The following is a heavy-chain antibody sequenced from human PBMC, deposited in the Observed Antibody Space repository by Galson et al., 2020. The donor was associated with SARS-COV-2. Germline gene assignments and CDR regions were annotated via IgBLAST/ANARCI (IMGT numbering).Heavy chain of an antibody. J-gene: IGHJ3*02. V-gene: IGHV3-21*01. D-gene: IGHD3-22*01. CDR3: ARLYYYDSSDRDAFDI. Sequence: GESLKISCAASGFTFSSYSMNWVRQAPGKGLEWVSSISSSSSYIYYADSVKGRFTISRDNAKNSLYLQMNSLRAEDTAVYYCARLYYYDSSDRDAFDIWGQGTMVTVSS. CDR2: ISSSSSYI. CDR1: GFTFSSYS.